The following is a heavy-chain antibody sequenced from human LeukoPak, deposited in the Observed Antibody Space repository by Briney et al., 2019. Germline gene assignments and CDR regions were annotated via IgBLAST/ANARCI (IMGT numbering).Heavy chain of an antibody. Sequence: GRSLRLSCAASGFTFSSYAMHWVRQAPGKGLEWVAVISYDGSNKYYADSVKGRFTISRDNSKNTLYRQMNSLRAEDTAVYYCARDGILPTPYFDYWGQGTLVTVSS. CDR2: ISYDGSNK. D-gene: IGHD1-14*01. CDR3: ARDGILPTPYFDY. CDR1: GFTFSSYA. J-gene: IGHJ4*02. V-gene: IGHV3-30-3*01.